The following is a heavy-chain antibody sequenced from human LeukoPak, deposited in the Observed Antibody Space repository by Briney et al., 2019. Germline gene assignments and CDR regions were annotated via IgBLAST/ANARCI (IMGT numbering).Heavy chain of an antibody. V-gene: IGHV1-69*06. CDR2: IIPIFGTA. J-gene: IGHJ6*03. Sequence: SVKVSCKASGGTFSSYAISWVRQAPGQGLEWMGGIIPIFGTANYAQKFQGRVTITADKSTSTAYMELSSLRSEDTAVYYCAGDGYNSNYYYYMDVWGKGTTVTVSS. CDR1: GGTFSSYA. D-gene: IGHD5-24*01. CDR3: AGDGYNSNYYYYMDV.